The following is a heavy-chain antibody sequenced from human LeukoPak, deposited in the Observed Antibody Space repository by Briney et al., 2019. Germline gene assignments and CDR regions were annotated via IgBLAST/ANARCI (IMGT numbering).Heavy chain of an antibody. D-gene: IGHD3/OR15-3a*01. Sequence: PGGSLRLSCAVSGFTITSWSMNWVRQAPGKGLEWLSYISSGGSPIYYADSVKGRFTISRDYAKNLVYLQMNSLRAEDTAVYYCTYLRTPYYNDKWVDPWGQGALVTVSS. CDR1: GFTITSWS. CDR2: ISSGGSPI. CDR3: TYLRTPYYNDKWVDP. J-gene: IGHJ5*02. V-gene: IGHV3-48*04.